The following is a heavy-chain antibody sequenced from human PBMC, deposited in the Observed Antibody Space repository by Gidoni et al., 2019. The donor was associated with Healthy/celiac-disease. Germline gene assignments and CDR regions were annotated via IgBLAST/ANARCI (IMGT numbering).Heavy chain of an antibody. V-gene: IGHV4-34*01. CDR2: INHSGST. Sequence: QVQLQQWGAGLLKPSETLSLTCAVYGGSFSGYYWSWIRQPPGKGLEWIGEINHSGSTNYNPSLKSRVTISVDTSKNQFSLKLSSVTAADTAVYYCARDLTGSSSSQPLIYYYYGMDVWGKGTTVTVSS. J-gene: IGHJ6*04. CDR3: ARDLTGSSSSQPLIYYYYGMDV. D-gene: IGHD6-6*01. CDR1: GGSFSGYY.